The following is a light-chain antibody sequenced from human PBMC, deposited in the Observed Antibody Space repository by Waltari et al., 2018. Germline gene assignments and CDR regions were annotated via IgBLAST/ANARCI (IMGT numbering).Light chain of an antibody. CDR2: QDT. Sequence: SYELTQAHSVSVSPGQTATITCSGDKLENKLTSWYQQKPGQSPVLVLYQDTKRPSVISERFSGSNSGDTATLTITGTQTTDEADYYCQAWDIKNVIFGGGTKLTVL. V-gene: IGLV3-1*01. J-gene: IGLJ2*01. CDR1: KLENKL. CDR3: QAWDIKNVI.